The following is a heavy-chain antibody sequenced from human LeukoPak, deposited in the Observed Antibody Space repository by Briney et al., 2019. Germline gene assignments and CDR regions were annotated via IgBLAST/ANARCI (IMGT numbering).Heavy chain of an antibody. CDR3: AGLIYCGDDCL. Sequence: SETLSLTCAVYGGSFSGYYWSWIRQPPGKGLEWIGEINHSGSTNYNPSLKSRVTITVDTSKNQFSLKLSSVTAADTAVYYCAGLIYCGDDCLWGQGTLVTVSS. CDR1: GGSFSGYY. J-gene: IGHJ4*02. V-gene: IGHV4-34*01. CDR2: INHSGST. D-gene: IGHD2-21*02.